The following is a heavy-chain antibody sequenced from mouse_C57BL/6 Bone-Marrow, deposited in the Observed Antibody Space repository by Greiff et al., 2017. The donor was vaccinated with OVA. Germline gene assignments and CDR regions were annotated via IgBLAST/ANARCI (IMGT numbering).Heavy chain of an antibody. CDR2: IWSDGST. J-gene: IGHJ2*01. Sequence: VQLQQSGPGLVAPSQSLSITCTVSGFSLTSYGVHWVRQPPGKGLEWLVVIWSDGSTTYNSAHKSRLSISKDNSKSQVFLKMNSLQTDDTAMYYCARQAYGSSHYYFDYWGQGTTLTVSS. CDR3: ARQAYGSSHYYFDY. CDR1: GFSLTSYG. V-gene: IGHV2-6-1*01. D-gene: IGHD1-1*01.